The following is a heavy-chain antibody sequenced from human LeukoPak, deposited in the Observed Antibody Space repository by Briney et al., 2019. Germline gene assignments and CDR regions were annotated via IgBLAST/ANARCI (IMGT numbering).Heavy chain of an antibody. CDR2: IGIDIGNT. J-gene: IGHJ4*02. CDR1: GFTFSDYS. V-gene: IGHV3-48*01. CDR3: ARDYKYAFDN. Sequence: PGGSLRLSCAASGFTFSDYSMNWVRQAPGKGLEWMSYIGIDIGNTNYADSVKGRFTISGDKAKNSLYLQMNSLRLEDTAVDYCARDYKYAFDNWGQGTLVTVSS. D-gene: IGHD5-24*01.